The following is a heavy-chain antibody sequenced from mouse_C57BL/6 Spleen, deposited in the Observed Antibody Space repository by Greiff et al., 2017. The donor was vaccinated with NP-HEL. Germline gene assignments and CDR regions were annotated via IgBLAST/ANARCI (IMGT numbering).Heavy chain of an antibody. D-gene: IGHD2-4*01. V-gene: IGHV5-15*01. J-gene: IGHJ3*01. CDR3: ARGYDYGFAY. Sequence: EVQGVESGGGLVQPGGSLKLSCAASGFTFSDYGMAWVRQAPRKGPEWVAFISNLAYSIYYADTVTGRFTISRENAKNTLYLEMSSLRSEDTAMYYCARGYDYGFAYWGQGTLVTVSA. CDR2: ISNLAYSI. CDR1: GFTFSDYG.